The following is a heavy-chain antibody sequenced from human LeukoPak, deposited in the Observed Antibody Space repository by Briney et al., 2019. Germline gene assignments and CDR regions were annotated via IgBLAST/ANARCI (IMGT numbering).Heavy chain of an antibody. D-gene: IGHD6-19*01. V-gene: IGHV3-30-3*01. CDR2: ISYDGSNG. Sequence: GGSLRLSCAASGFTFSTYPMHWVSQAPGKGLEWVAVISYDGSNGYYADSVKGRFTISRDNSKNTLYLQMNSLRAEDTAVYYCARDRVEITVAGTVDYWGQGTLVTVSS. CDR3: ARDRVEITVAGTVDY. J-gene: IGHJ4*02. CDR1: GFTFSTYP.